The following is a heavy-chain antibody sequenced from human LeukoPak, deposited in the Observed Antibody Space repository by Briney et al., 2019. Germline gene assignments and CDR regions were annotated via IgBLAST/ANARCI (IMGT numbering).Heavy chain of an antibody. CDR2: IWYDGSNR. V-gene: IGHV3-33*01. CDR1: GFTFSSSG. Sequence: PGNSLRLSCAASGFTFSSSGMHWVRQAPGKGLEWVAVIWYDGSNRYYADPMKGRFTVSRDNSKNTLYLQMNSLRAEDTAVYYCARAKGVSTGYRPTDYWGQGTLVTVSS. D-gene: IGHD3-22*01. CDR3: ARAKGVSTGYRPTDY. J-gene: IGHJ4*02.